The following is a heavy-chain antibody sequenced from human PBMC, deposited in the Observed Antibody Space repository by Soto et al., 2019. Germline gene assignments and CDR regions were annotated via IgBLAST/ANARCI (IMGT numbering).Heavy chain of an antibody. CDR3: ARDLRAQDSGYDCFFY. D-gene: IGHD5-12*01. CDR1: GGTFSSYA. Sequence: ASVKVSCKASGGTFSSYAISWVRQAPGQGLEWMGGIIPIFGTANYAQKFQGRVTITADESTSTAYMELSSLRSEDTAVYYCARDLRAQDSGYDCFFYWGQGTLVTVSS. J-gene: IGHJ4*02. CDR2: IIPIFGTA. V-gene: IGHV1-69*13.